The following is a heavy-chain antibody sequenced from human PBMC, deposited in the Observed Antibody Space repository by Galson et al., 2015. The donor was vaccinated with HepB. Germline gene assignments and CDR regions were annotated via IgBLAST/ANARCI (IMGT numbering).Heavy chain of an antibody. CDR2: ISPSGGST. CDR1: GYTFTSYY. CDR3: ARDRRTAVGYCSGGRCSQHYYYYYGMDV. V-gene: IGHV1-46*04. D-gene: IGHD2-15*01. Sequence: SVKVSCKASGYTFTSYYMHWVRQAPGQGLEWMGIISPSGGSTTYAQKLQGRVTMTRDTSTSTVYMELSSLRSEDTAVYYCARDRRTAVGYCSGGRCSQHYYYYYGMDVWGQGTTVTVSS. J-gene: IGHJ6*02.